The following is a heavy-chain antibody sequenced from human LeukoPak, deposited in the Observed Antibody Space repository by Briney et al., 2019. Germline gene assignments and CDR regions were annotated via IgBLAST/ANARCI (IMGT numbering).Heavy chain of an antibody. Sequence: GGSLRLSCVASGFSFSTYDMYWVRQAAGRGLEWVLALGTNGDSYYLGSVKGRFTISRDDGKNSLYLQMNSLGVEDTAVYYCTRELRGIASHYHGMDVWGQGTTATVSS. D-gene: IGHD6-6*01. J-gene: IGHJ6*02. CDR3: TRELRGIASHYHGMDV. CDR2: LGTNGDS. CDR1: GFSFSTYD. V-gene: IGHV3-13*01.